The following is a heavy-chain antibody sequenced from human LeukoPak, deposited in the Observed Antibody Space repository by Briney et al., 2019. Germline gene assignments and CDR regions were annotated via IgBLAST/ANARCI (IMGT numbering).Heavy chain of an antibody. CDR2: IIGSGTST. Sequence: GGSLRLSCAASGFTFSSYAMSWVRQATGKGLEWFSAIIGSGTSTYYADSVKGRFTISRDNSKNTLFLQMNSLRAEDTAVYYCAKDRAQQLVLDFWGQGTLVTVSS. D-gene: IGHD6-13*01. CDR1: GFTFSSYA. J-gene: IGHJ4*02. V-gene: IGHV3-23*01. CDR3: AKDRAQQLVLDF.